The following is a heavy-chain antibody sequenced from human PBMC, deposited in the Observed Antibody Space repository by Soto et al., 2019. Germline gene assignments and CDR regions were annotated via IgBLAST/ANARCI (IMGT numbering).Heavy chain of an antibody. Sequence: GGSLRLSCAASGFTFSSYAMSWVRQAPGKGLGWVSAISGSGGSTYYADSVKGRFTISRDNSKNTLYLQMNSLRAEDTALYYCAKRAHYGDQNACYFDYWGQGTLVTVSS. CDR1: GFTFSSYA. J-gene: IGHJ4*02. D-gene: IGHD4-17*01. V-gene: IGHV3-23*01. CDR2: ISGSGGST. CDR3: AKRAHYGDQNACYFDY.